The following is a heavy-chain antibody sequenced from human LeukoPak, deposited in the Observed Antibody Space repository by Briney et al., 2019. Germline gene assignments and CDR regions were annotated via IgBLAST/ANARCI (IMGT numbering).Heavy chain of an antibody. J-gene: IGHJ5*02. CDR3: ARGLGWFDP. CDR1: GFTFSSYG. V-gene: IGHV3-33*03. D-gene: IGHD5/OR15-5a*01. Sequence: GGSLRLSCAASGFTFSSYGMHWVRQAPGKGLEWVAVIWYDGSNKYYADSVKGRFTISRDNAKNSLYLQMNSLRAEDTAVYYCARGLGWFDPGGQGTLVTVSS. CDR2: IWYDGSNK.